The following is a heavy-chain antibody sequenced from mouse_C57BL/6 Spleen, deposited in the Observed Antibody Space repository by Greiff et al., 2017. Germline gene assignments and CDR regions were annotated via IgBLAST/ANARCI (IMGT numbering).Heavy chain of an antibody. J-gene: IGHJ4*01. CDR1: GYSFTSYW. CDR2: IHPNSGST. Sequence: QVHVKQPGAELVKPGASVKLSCKASGYSFTSYWMHWVKQRPGQGLEWIGMIHPNSGSTKYNEKFTSKATLTVDKSSSTAYMQLSSLASEDSAVYYCARKGYDYAMGDWGQGTSVTVSS. CDR3: ARKGYDYAMGD. D-gene: IGHD2-3*01. V-gene: IGHV1-64*01.